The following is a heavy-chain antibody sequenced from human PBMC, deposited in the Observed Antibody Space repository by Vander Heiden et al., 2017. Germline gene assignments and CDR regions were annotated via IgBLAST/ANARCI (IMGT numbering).Heavy chain of an antibody. V-gene: IGHV3-33*01. J-gene: IGHJ5*02. CDR1: GFAFNSYG. D-gene: IGHD1-20*01. Sequence: QEQLVESGGGVVQPGRSLRLSCVTSGFAFNSYGMHWVRQAPGKGLEWVAVIWYDGNIKYYEDSVEGRFTISRDNSQNTLYLQMNSVRVEDTAVYYCARSHGDRHLWYKLDRWGQGTLVTVSS. CDR3: ARSHGDRHLWYKLDR. CDR2: IWYDGNIK.